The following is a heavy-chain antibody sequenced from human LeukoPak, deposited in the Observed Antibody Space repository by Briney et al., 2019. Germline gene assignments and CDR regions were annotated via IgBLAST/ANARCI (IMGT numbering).Heavy chain of an antibody. V-gene: IGHV3-7*01. J-gene: IGHJ4*02. CDR2: MKGDGSHI. D-gene: IGHD2-8*02. CDR1: GFTFGHFW. Sequence: GGSLTLSCAASGFTFGHFWMSWVRQAPGRGLQWVASMKGDGSHIYYVGSVQGRFTISRDNARNSLYLQMNSLRAEDTAVYYCARLFGGVTTYDYWGQGALVTVSS. CDR3: ARLFGGVTTYDY.